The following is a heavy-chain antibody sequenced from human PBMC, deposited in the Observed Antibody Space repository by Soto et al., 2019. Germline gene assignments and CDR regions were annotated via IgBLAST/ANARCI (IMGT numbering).Heavy chain of an antibody. D-gene: IGHD3-9*01. V-gene: IGHV5-51*01. CDR3: AKFQRYFDRTGYLDA. CDR1: GFGFDITW. J-gene: IGHJ5*02. Sequence: LKISCKGSGFGFDITWLAWLRQVPGKGLEWVGIIYPGDSDTRYSPSLEGRVTLSVDKSITTAYLHLTSLKESDTGTYYCAKFQRYFDRTGYLDAWGQGTPVTVS. CDR2: IYPGDSDT.